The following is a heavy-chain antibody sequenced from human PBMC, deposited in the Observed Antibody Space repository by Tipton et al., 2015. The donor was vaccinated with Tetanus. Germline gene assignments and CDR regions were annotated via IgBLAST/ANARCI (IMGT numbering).Heavy chain of an antibody. Sequence: SLRLSCVASGFTFSSYSMNWVRQAPGKGLEWVSSISSSSSYIYYADSVKGRFTISRDNAKNSLYLQMNSLRAEDTAVYYCARDERMTGVFDYWGQGTLVTVSS. CDR1: GFTFSSYS. CDR2: ISSSSSYI. J-gene: IGHJ4*02. CDR3: ARDERMTGVFDY. V-gene: IGHV3-21*01. D-gene: IGHD2/OR15-2a*01.